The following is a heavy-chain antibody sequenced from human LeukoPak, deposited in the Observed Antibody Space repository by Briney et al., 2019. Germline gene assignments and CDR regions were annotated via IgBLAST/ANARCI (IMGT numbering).Heavy chain of an antibody. D-gene: IGHD3-22*01. Sequence: GGFLRLSCAASGFTFSTYSMNWVRQAPGKGLQWISYISGSSSTIYYADSVKGRFTISRDNAKNSLYLQMNSLRAEDTAVYYCARGSPYFYDTNGYYYAFDFWGQGTMVTVSS. V-gene: IGHV3-48*01. CDR2: ISGSSSTI. CDR3: ARGSPYFYDTNGYYYAFDF. J-gene: IGHJ3*01. CDR1: GFTFSTYS.